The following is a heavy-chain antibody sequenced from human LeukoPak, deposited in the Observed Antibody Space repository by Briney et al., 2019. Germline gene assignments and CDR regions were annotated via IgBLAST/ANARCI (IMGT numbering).Heavy chain of an antibody. V-gene: IGHV4-34*01. CDR3: ARGSRITRTHTRKNWFDP. J-gene: IGHJ5*02. Sequence: SETLSLTCAVYGGSFSGYYWSWIRQPPGKGLEWIGEINHSGSTNYNPSLKSRVTISVDTSKNQFSLKLSSATAADTAVYYCARGSRITRTHTRKNWFDPWGQGTLVTVSS. CDR1: GGSFSGYY. D-gene: IGHD3-10*01. CDR2: INHSGST.